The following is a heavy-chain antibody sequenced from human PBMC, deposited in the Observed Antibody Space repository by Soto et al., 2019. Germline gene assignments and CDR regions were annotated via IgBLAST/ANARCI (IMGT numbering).Heavy chain of an antibody. CDR3: ANSAGTPEHNVFDI. D-gene: IGHD1-1*01. CDR2: INHSGST. J-gene: IGHJ3*02. CDR1: GGSFSGYY. V-gene: IGHV4-34*01. Sequence: SETLSLTCAVYGGSFSGYYWSWIRQPPGKGLEWIGEINHSGSTNYNPSLKSRVTISVDTSKNQFSLKLSSVTAADTAVYYCANSAGTPEHNVFDIWGQGTMVTVSS.